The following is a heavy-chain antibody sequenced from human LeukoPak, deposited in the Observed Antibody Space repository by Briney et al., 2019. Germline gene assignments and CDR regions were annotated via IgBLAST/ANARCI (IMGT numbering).Heavy chain of an antibody. Sequence: GRSLRLSCAASGFIFSNYGMHWVRQAPGKGLEWVSSISSSSSYIYYADSVKGRFTISRDNAKNSLYLQMNSLRAEDTAVYYCARDDRYSYGYYFDYWGQGTLVTVSS. CDR2: ISSSSSYI. V-gene: IGHV3-21*01. J-gene: IGHJ4*02. CDR3: ARDDRYSYGYYFDY. CDR1: GFIFSNYG. D-gene: IGHD5-18*01.